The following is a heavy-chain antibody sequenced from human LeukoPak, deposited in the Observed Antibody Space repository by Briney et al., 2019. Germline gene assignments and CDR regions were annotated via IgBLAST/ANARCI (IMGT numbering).Heavy chain of an antibody. CDR3: ARRGYCSGGSCLNAFDI. CDR1: GGSISSYY. Sequence: SETLSLTCTVSGGSISSYYWSWIRQPPGKGLEWIGYIYYSGSTNYNPSLKSRVTISVDTSRNQFSLKLSSVTAADTAVYYCARRGYCSGGSCLNAFDIWGQGTMVTASS. D-gene: IGHD2-15*01. J-gene: IGHJ3*02. CDR2: IYYSGST. V-gene: IGHV4-59*08.